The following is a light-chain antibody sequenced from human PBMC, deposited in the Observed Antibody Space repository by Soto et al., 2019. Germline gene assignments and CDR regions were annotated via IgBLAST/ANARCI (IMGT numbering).Light chain of an antibody. CDR2: GVS. Sequence: QSVLTQPRSVSGSAGQSVTISCTGTNSDVGGYNYVSWYQQYPGKAPKLMISGVSERPSGVPDRFSGSKSGNTASLTIPGLQAEDEADYYCCSYVDTDTWVFGGGTKVTVL. V-gene: IGLV2-11*01. J-gene: IGLJ3*02. CDR3: CSYVDTDTWV. CDR1: NSDVGGYNY.